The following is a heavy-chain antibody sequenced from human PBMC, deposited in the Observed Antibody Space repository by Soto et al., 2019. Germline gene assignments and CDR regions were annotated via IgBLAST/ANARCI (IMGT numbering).Heavy chain of an antibody. CDR1: SSSISSGGYY. D-gene: IGHD1-7*01. V-gene: IGHV4-31*03. CDR2: IYYSGYT. J-gene: IGHJ6*02. Sequence: QVQLQESDPGLVKPSQTLSLTCTVSSSSISSGGYYWNWIRQHPGKGLEWIGYIYYSGYTYYNPSLKSRVSISMDTSKNQFSLKVTSVTAADTGVYFCARDKKLATTVSRTTFYYYGMDVWGRGTTVTVSS. CDR3: ARDKKLATTVSRTTFYYYGMDV.